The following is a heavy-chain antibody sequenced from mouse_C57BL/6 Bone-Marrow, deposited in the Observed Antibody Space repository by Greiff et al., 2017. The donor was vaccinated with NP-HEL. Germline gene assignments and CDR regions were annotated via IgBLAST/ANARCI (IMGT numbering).Heavy chain of an antibody. CDR2: ISNLAYSI. CDR3: ARDRGNAMDY. V-gene: IGHV5-15*01. Sequence: EVMLVESGGGLVQPGGSLKLSCAASGFTFSDYGMAWVRQAPRKGPEWVAFISNLAYSIYYADTVTGRFTISRENASNTPYLAMSRLRSEDTAMYDCARDRGNAMDYWGQGTSVTVSS. CDR1: GFTFSDYG. J-gene: IGHJ4*01.